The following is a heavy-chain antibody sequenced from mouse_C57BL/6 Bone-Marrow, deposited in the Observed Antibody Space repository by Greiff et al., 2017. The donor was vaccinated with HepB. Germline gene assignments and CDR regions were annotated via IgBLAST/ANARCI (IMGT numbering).Heavy chain of an antibody. CDR3: KRRDYYGLYAMDY. J-gene: IGHJ4*01. D-gene: IGHD1-1*01. Sequence: EVQRVESGGGLVQPKGSLKLSCAASGFSFNTYAMNWVRQAPGKGLEWVARIRSKSNNYATYYADSVKDRFTISRDDSESMLYLQMNNLKTEDTAMYYCKRRDYYGLYAMDYWGQGTSVTVSS. CDR2: IRSKSNNYAT. V-gene: IGHV10-1*01. CDR1: GFSFNTYA.